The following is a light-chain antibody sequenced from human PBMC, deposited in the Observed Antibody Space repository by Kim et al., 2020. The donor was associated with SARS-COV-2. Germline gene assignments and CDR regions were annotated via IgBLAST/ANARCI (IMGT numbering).Light chain of an antibody. J-gene: IGLJ3*02. CDR2: DAN. CDR1: GSSIASNF. Sequence: TVTTSSSPIGSSIASNFVQWFQPRPGRAPTTLIYDANQRPSGVPDRFSGSIDRSSNSASLTISGLKTEDEADYYCQSYDNTNQVFGGGTQLTVL. V-gene: IGLV6-57*03. CDR3: QSYDNTNQV.